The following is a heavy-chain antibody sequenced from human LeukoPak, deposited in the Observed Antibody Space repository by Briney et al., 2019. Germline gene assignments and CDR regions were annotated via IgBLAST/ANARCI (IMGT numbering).Heavy chain of an antibody. CDR3: ARDSGQTDFDY. Sequence: ASVKVSCKASGYTFTGYYMHLVRQAPGQGLEWMGRINPHRGATEYAPKFQRRVTMTTDTHINTTYMEPSRLRSDDTAVYYCARDSGQTDFDYWGQGTLVTVSS. CDR1: GYTFTGYY. V-gene: IGHV1-2*06. J-gene: IGHJ4*02. CDR2: INPHRGAT. D-gene: IGHD3-10*01.